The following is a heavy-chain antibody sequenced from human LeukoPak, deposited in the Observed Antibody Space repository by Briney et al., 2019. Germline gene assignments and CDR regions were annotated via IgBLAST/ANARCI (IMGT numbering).Heavy chain of an antibody. CDR3: ARVNMVRGVIIDYYYYYGMDV. V-gene: IGHV1-18*01. CDR2: ISAYNGNT. CDR1: GYTFTSYG. J-gene: IGHJ6*02. D-gene: IGHD3-10*01. Sequence: ASVKVSCKASGYTFTSYGISWVRQAPGQGLEWMGWISAYNGNTNYAQKFQGRVTMTRNTSISTACMELSSLGSEDTAVYYCARVNMVRGVIIDYYYYYGMDVWGQGTTVTVSS.